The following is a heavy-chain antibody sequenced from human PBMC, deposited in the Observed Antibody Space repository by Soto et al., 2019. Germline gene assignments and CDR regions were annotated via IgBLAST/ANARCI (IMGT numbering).Heavy chain of an antibody. D-gene: IGHD2-8*01. CDR1: GGTFSSYA. CDR3: ARDQIPEYAILWSSSIDY. V-gene: IGHV1-46*01. Sequence: ASVKVSCKASGGTFSSYAISWVRQAPGQGLEWMGIINPSVGTTSYAQKFQGRVTITRDTSASTAYMELSSLRSEDTAVYYCARDQIPEYAILWSSSIDYWGQGTLVTVSS. CDR2: INPSVGTT. J-gene: IGHJ4*02.